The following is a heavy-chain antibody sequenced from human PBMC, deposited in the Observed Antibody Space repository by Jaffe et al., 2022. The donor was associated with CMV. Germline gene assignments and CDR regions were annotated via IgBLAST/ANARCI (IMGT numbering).Heavy chain of an antibody. CDR3: ARLRNEYVWGNYPLRYFDL. CDR2: VFSNDEK. D-gene: IGHD3-16*01. V-gene: IGHV2-26*01. Sequence: QVTLEESGPVLVKPTETLTLTCAVSGFSLNNAKMGVSWIRQPPGKALEWLGYVFSNDEKSYTTSLRNRLTIIKDTSQSQVVLTMTNMGPMDTATYFCARLRNEYVWGNYPLRYFDLWGRGTLVTVSS. J-gene: IGHJ2*01. CDR1: GFSLNNAKMG.